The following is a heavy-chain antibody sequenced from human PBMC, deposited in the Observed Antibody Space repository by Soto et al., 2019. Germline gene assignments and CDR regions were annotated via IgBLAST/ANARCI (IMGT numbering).Heavy chain of an antibody. CDR1: EFPFSNFW. Sequence: EVQLVESGGGLVQPGGSLRLSCAAFEFPFSNFWMTWVRQAPGKGLEWVANIKEDGSEKYYADSVKGRFTISRDSAKNSVFLQMDSRRAEDTALYYCARLRKGGFCDYWGQGSLVTVST. CDR2: IKEDGSEK. CDR3: ARLRKGGFCDY. J-gene: IGHJ4*02. V-gene: IGHV3-7*03. D-gene: IGHD1-26*01.